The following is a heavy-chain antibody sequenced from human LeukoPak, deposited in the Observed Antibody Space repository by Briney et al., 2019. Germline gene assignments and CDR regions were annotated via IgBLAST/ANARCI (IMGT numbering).Heavy chain of an antibody. D-gene: IGHD1-26*01. CDR1: GDSVSSNSAA. CDR2: TYYRSKWYN. Sequence: SQTLSLTRAISGDSVSSNSAAWTWIRQSPSRGLQWLGRTYYRSKWYNDYAVSVKSRITINPDTSKNQFSLQLNSVTPEDTAAYFCARELIHRGGSYPDYWGQGTLVTVSS. CDR3: ARELIHRGGSYPDY. V-gene: IGHV6-1*01. J-gene: IGHJ4*02.